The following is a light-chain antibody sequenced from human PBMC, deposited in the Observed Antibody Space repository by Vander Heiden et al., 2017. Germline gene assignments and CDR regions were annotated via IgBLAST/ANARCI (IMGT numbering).Light chain of an antibody. V-gene: IGKV1-9*01. CDR2: AAS. CDR1: QGISSY. Sequence: DIQLTQSPSFLSASVGDRVTITCRASQGISSYLAWYQQKPGKAPKLLIYAASTLQSGVPSRFSGSGSGTEFTLTISSLQPEDFATYDCQQLNSYPFSTFGGGTKVEIK. CDR3: QQLNSYPFST. J-gene: IGKJ4*01.